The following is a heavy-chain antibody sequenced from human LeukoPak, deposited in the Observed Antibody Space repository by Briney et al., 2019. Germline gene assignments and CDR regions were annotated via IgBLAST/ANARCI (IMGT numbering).Heavy chain of an antibody. CDR2: ISSSGSTI. CDR3: AREERLFGELFTWFDP. D-gene: IGHD3-10*02. Sequence: PGGSLRLSCAASGFTFSSYEMNWVRQAPGKGLEWVSYISSSGSTIYYADSVKGRFTISRDNAKNSLYLQMNSLRAEDTAVYYCAREERLFGELFTWFDPWGQGTLVIVSS. V-gene: IGHV3-48*03. J-gene: IGHJ5*02. CDR1: GFTFSSYE.